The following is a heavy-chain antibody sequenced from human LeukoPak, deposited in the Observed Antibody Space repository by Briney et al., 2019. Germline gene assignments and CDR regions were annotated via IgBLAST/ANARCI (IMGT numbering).Heavy chain of an antibody. CDR2: MNPNSGNT. J-gene: IGHJ4*02. V-gene: IGHV1-8*02. Sequence: ASVKVSCKASGYTFTSYGISWVRQATGQGLEWMGWMNPNSGNTGYAQKFQGRVTMTRNTSTSTAYMELSSLRSEDTAVYYCARAGRGIAAAGINYWGQGTLVTVSS. CDR3: ARAGRGIAAAGINY. CDR1: GYTFTSYG. D-gene: IGHD6-13*01.